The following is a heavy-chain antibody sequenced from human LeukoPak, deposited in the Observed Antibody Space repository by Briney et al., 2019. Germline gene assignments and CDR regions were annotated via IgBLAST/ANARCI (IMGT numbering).Heavy chain of an antibody. Sequence: SETLSLTCTVSGGSISKDDYFWSCIRQHPGKGLEWIGYIYNSGSAYYNPSLKSRGTISVDTSKNQLSLKLSSVTAADTAVYYCARDRGGEIFDHWGQGTLVTVSS. V-gene: IGHV4-31*03. CDR1: GGSISKDDYF. D-gene: IGHD2-15*01. CDR3: ARDRGGEIFDH. J-gene: IGHJ4*02. CDR2: IYNSGSA.